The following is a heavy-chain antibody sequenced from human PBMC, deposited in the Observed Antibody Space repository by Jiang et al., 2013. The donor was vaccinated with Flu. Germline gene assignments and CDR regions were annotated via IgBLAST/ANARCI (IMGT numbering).Heavy chain of an antibody. V-gene: IGHV3-23*01. J-gene: IGHJ4*02. D-gene: IGHD5-12*01. CDR1: GFTFSSYA. CDR3: AKVGYGYFFGPFEY. CDR2: ISGSGDST. Sequence: QLLESGGGLVQPGGSLRLSCAASGFTFSSYAMNWVRQAPGKGLEWVSRISGSGDSTYYADSVKGRVTISRDNSKNTLYLQMNSLRAEDTAVYYCAKVGYGYFFGPFEYWGQGTLVTVSS.